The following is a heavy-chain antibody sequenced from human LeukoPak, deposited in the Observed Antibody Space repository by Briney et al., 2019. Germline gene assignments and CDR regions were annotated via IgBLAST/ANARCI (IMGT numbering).Heavy chain of an antibody. CDR2: IYYSGST. J-gene: IGHJ3*02. Sequence: SETLSLTCTVSGGSISGSSYCWGWIRQPPGKGLEWIGYIYYSGSTNYNPSLKSRVTISVDTSKNQFSLKLSSVTAADTAVYYCARDSVAGPLQAFDIWGQGTMVTVSS. CDR1: GGSISGSSYC. V-gene: IGHV4-61*01. D-gene: IGHD6-19*01. CDR3: ARDSVAGPLQAFDI.